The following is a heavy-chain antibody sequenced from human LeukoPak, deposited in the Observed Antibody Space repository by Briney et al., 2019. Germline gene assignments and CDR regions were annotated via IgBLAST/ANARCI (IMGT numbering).Heavy chain of an antibody. J-gene: IGHJ4*02. V-gene: IGHV3-9*01. CDR1: GFTFDDYA. CDR2: ISWNSGSI. CDR3: AKGSGYSYGTYFDY. Sequence: GGSLRLSCAASGFTFDDYAMHWVRQAPGKGLEWVSGISWNSGSIGCADSVKGRFTISGDNAKNSLYLQMNSLRAEDTALYYCAKGSGYSYGTYFDYWGQGTLVTVSS. D-gene: IGHD5-18*01.